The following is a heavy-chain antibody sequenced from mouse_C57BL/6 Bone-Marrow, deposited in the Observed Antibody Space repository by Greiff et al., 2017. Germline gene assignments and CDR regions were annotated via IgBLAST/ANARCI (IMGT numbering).Heavy chain of an antibody. CDR1: GYTFTEYT. V-gene: IGHV1-62-2*01. CDR2: FYPGIGSI. D-gene: IGHD1-3*01. CDR3: AIHECSSGAWFAY. Sequence: VQLVESGAELVKPGASVKLSCKASGYTFTEYTIHWVKQRSGQGLEWMGWFYPGIGSIKYNEKLKDKATLTADKSSITVDMELSRLTSEDSAVYFCAIHECSSGAWFAYWGQGTLVTVSA. J-gene: IGHJ3*01.